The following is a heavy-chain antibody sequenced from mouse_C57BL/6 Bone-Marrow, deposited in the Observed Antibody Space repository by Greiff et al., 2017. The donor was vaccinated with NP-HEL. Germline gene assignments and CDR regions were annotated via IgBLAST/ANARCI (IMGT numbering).Heavy chain of an antibody. J-gene: IGHJ3*01. CDR3: ERACYYDYDAFAY. D-gene: IGHD2-4*01. Sequence: QVQLKQSGAELMKPGASVKLSCKATGYTFTGYWIEWVKQRPGHGLEWIGEILPGSGSTNYNEKFKGKATFTADTSPTTAYMQLSSLTTEDSAIYYCERACYYDYDAFAYWGQGTLVTVSA. CDR1: GYTFTGYW. V-gene: IGHV1-9*01. CDR2: ILPGSGST.